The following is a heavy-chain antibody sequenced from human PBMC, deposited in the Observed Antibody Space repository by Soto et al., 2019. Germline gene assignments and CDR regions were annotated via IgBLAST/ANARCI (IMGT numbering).Heavy chain of an antibody. V-gene: IGHV3-30-3*01. CDR1: GFTFSSYA. CDR3: ARDIAAAGTALGTYYYYYYGMDV. CDR2: ISYDGSNK. J-gene: IGHJ6*02. D-gene: IGHD6-13*01. Sequence: GGSLRLSCAASGFTFSSYAMHWVRQAPGKGLEWVAVISYDGSNKYYADSVKGRFTISRDNSKNTLYLQMNSLRAEDTAVYYCARDIAAAGTALGTYYYYYYGMDVWGQGTTVTVSS.